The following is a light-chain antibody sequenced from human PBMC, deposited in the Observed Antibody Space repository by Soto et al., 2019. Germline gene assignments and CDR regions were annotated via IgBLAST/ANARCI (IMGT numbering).Light chain of an antibody. CDR3: QQYNSYSST. J-gene: IGKJ2*02. V-gene: IGKV1-5*01. CDR1: QSISSW. CDR2: DAS. Sequence: DIQMTQSPSTLSASVGDRVTITCRASQSISSWLAWYQQKPGKAPKLLIYDASSLESGVPSRFSGSRSGTLFTLTSSSLQPEDFATYYCQQYNSYSSTFGQGTKLEIK.